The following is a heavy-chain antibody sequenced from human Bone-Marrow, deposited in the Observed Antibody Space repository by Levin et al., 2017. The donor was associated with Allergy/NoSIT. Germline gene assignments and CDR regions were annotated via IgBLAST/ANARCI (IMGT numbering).Heavy chain of an antibody. CDR2: ISYDGSNK. CDR1: GFTFSSYA. V-gene: IGHV3-30-3*01. J-gene: IGHJ4*02. CDR3: ARSRDDIVVVVAAVY. Sequence: GSLRLSCAASGFTFSSYAMHWVRQAPGKGLEWVAVISYDGSNKYYADSVKGRFTISRDNSKNTLYLQMNSLRAEDTAVYYCARSRDDIVVVVAAVYWGQGTLVTVSS. D-gene: IGHD2-15*01.